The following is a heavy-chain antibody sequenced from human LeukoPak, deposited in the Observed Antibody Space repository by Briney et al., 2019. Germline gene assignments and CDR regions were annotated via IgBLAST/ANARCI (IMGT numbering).Heavy chain of an antibody. Sequence: RSGGSLRLSCAASGFTFTNYWMSWVRQAPGKGLELVANIKQDRSEKYYVDSVKGRFTISRDNAKNSLYLQMNSLRAEDTAVYYCAELGITMIGGVWGKGTTVTISS. D-gene: IGHD3-10*02. CDR3: AELGITMIGGV. CDR1: GFTFTNYW. V-gene: IGHV3-7*01. CDR2: IKQDRSEK. J-gene: IGHJ6*04.